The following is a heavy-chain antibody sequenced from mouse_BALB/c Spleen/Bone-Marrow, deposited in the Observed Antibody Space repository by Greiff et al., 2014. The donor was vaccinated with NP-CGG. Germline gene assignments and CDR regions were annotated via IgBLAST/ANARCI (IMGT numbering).Heavy chain of an antibody. Sequence: QVQLKESGAELVRPGASVTLSCKASGYTFTDYEMHWVKQTPVHGLEWIGTIDPETGGTAYNQKFKGKATLTADKSSSTAYMGLRSLTSEDSAVYYGTREGYYGSSPAWFPYWGQGTLVTVSA. CDR1: GYTFTDYE. D-gene: IGHD1-1*01. CDR2: IDPETGGT. V-gene: IGHV1-15*01. J-gene: IGHJ3*01. CDR3: TREGYYGSSPAWFPY.